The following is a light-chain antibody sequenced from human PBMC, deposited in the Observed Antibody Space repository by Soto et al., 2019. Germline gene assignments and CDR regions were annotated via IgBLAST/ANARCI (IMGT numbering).Light chain of an antibody. Sequence: DIQLTQSPSFRSASVGDRVTITCRASQGIGRYLAWYQEKPGKAPKFLIYKASTLKSGVPSRFSGSGSGTEFTLTISSLQPDDFATYYCQHYNSYSEAFGQGTKVDNK. V-gene: IGKV1-5*03. CDR2: KAS. CDR3: QHYNSYSEA. J-gene: IGKJ1*01. CDR1: QGIGRY.